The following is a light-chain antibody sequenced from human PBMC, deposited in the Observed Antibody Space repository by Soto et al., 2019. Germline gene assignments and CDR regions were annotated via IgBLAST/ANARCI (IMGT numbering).Light chain of an antibody. J-gene: IGKJ4*02. CDR2: GTS. CDR3: QQYDTYPLM. V-gene: IGKV3-20*01. Sequence: EIVLTQSPGTLSLSPGERATLSCRASQSVGSVYLAWYQQKPGQAPRLLIYGTSNTATGVPNRFSGSGAGTDFTLTISSLEPEDFAVYYCQQYDTYPLMFGGGTKVELK. CDR1: QSVGSVY.